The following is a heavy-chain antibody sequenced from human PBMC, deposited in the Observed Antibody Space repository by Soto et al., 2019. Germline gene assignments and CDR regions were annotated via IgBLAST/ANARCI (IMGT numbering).Heavy chain of an antibody. D-gene: IGHD4-17*01. Sequence: QLPLQESGPELVKPSETLSLNCTVSGGSLTSNSYYWGWIRQPPGKGLEWIGSFYYSQSTYFNPSLKSRGTISVETSKNPYSLKLSAVTAADTAVYYCARRSTVTYDYWGQGILVTVSS. J-gene: IGHJ4*02. CDR2: FYYSQST. V-gene: IGHV4-39*01. CDR1: GGSLTSNSYY. CDR3: ARRSTVTYDY.